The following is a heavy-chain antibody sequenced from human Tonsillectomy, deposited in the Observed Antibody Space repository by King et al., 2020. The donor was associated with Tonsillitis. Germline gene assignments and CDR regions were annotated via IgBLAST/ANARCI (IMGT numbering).Heavy chain of an antibody. J-gene: IGHJ4*02. CDR3: ARDGGGYDAIVYVDY. V-gene: IGHV4-4*07. D-gene: IGHD5-12*01. CDR2: MYSSGRT. Sequence: VQLQESGPGLVKSSETLSLNCTVSGGSIIGYYWNWIRQPAGKGLEWIGRMYSSGRTTYNPSLESRVTMSVDTSKNQFSLTLTSVTAADTAVYYCARDGGGYDAIVYVDYGGLGPLVTVAS. CDR1: GGSIIGYY.